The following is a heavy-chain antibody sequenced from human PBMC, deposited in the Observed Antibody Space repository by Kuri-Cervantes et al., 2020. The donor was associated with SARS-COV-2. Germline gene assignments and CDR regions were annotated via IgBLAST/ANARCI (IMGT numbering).Heavy chain of an antibody. CDR2: INHSGST. CDR3: ARGPTVAASSSVFDP. V-gene: IGHV4-34*01. J-gene: IGHJ5*02. CDR1: GGSFSGYY. D-gene: IGHD6-6*01. Sequence: SETLSLTCAVYGGSFSGYYWSWIRQPPGKGLEWIGEINHSGSTNYNPSLKSRVTISVDTSKNQFSLKLSSVTAADTAVYYRARGPTVAASSSVFDPWGQGTLVTVSS.